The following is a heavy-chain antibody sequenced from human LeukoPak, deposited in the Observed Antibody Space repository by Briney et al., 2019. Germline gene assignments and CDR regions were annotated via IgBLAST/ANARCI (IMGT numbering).Heavy chain of an antibody. D-gene: IGHD4-17*01. Sequence: GASVKVSCKASGYTFTSNYIHWVRQAPGQGLEWMGWINTNTGNPTYAQGFTGRFVFSLDTSVSTAYLQISSLKAEDTAVYYCARVGKTTVTTYLGYWGQGTLVTVSS. V-gene: IGHV7-4-1*02. CDR2: INTNTGNP. J-gene: IGHJ4*02. CDR1: GYTFTSNY. CDR3: ARVGKTTVTTYLGY.